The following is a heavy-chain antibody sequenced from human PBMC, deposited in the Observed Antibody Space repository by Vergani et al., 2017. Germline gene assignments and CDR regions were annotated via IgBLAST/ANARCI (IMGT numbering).Heavy chain of an antibody. CDR2: ISAYNANT. V-gene: IGHV1-18*01. CDR1: GYTFTKFG. D-gene: IGHD5-18*01. Sequence: QVQLVQSGAEVKKPGASVKVSCKASGYTFTKFGITWVRQAPGQGLQWMGWISAYNANTNFAQKLQGRVFMTTDTSTRTAYMELRGLRSDDTAVYYCARGGGQTALDLWGQGTLVTVSS. CDR3: ARGGGQTALDL. J-gene: IGHJ4*02.